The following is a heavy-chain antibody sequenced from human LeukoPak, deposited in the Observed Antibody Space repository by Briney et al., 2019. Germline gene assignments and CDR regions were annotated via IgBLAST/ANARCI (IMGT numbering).Heavy chain of an antibody. CDR1: GFTFSSYA. CDR3: VKDLGRYRNNCFDY. Sequence: PGGSLRLSCAASGFTFSSYAMSWVRQAPEKGLEWVSTISGSGGGTYYAESVKGRFTISRDDTKNTLYLQMNSLRAEDTAVYYCVKDLGRYRNNCFDYWGQGTLVTVSS. J-gene: IGHJ4*02. D-gene: IGHD1-26*01. V-gene: IGHV3-23*01. CDR2: ISGSGGGT.